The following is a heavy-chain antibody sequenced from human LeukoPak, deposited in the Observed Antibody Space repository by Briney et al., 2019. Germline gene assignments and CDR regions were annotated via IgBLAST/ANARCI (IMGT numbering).Heavy chain of an antibody. CDR1: GFTFSSYA. J-gene: IGHJ6*02. Sequence: GGSLRLSCAASGFTFSSYAMSWVRQAPGKGLEWVSAISGSGCSTYYADSVKGRFTISRDNSKNTLYLQMNSLRAEDTAVYYCAKAKEGLLWFGELFNYYYGMDVWGQGTTVTVSS. CDR2: ISGSGCST. CDR3: AKAKEGLLWFGELFNYYYGMDV. V-gene: IGHV3-23*01. D-gene: IGHD3-10*01.